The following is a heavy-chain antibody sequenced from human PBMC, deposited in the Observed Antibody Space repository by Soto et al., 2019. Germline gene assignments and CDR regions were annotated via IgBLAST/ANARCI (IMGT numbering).Heavy chain of an antibody. CDR1: GYTFTRYA. J-gene: IGHJ4*02. V-gene: IGHV1-18*01. CDR2: ISAYNGNT. CDR3: ARDLAAAGPFDY. D-gene: IGHD6-13*01. Sequence: QVQLVQSGAEVKKPGASVKVSCKTSGYTFTRYAISWVRQAPVQGLEWMGWISAYNGNTHDAQKLQGRGTMTTDTATSTADRELRGQRSDDTAVYYCARDLAAAGPFDYWGQGTLVTVSS.